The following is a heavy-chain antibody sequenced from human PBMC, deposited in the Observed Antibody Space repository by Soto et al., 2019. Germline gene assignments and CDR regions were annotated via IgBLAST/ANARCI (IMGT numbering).Heavy chain of an antibody. CDR3: ARDRYDFWSGYYTVDYYYYMDV. J-gene: IGHJ6*03. V-gene: IGHV1-69*08. D-gene: IGHD3-3*01. Sequence: QVQLVQSGAEVKKPGSSVKVSCKASGGTFSSYTISWVRQAPGQGLEWMGRIIPILGIANYAQKFQGRVTITADKSTSTAYMELSSLRSEDTAVYYCARDRYDFWSGYYTVDYYYYMDVWDKGTTVTVSS. CDR2: IIPILGIA. CDR1: GGTFSSYT.